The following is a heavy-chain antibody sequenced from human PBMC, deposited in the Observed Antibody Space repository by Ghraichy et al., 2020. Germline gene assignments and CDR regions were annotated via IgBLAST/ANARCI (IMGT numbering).Heavy chain of an antibody. J-gene: IGHJ4*02. CDR2: IYSGGST. CDR1: GFTVSSNY. CDR3: ARESSDFWSGYYIY. V-gene: IGHV3-66*01. D-gene: IGHD3-3*01. Sequence: GVLNISCAASGFTVSSNYMSWVRQAPGKGLEWVSVIYSGGSTYYADSVKGRFTISRDNSKNTLYLQMNSLRAEDTAVYYCARESSDFWSGYYIYWGQGTLVTVSS.